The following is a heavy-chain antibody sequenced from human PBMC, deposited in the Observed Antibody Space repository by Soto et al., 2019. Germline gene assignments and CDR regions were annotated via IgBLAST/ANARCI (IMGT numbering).Heavy chain of an antibody. CDR2: IYYSGST. Sequence: PSETPSLTCTVSGGSISSSSYYCGCIRQPPWKGLEWIVSIYYSGSTYYNPSLKSRVTISVDTSKNHFSLKLSSVTAADTSVYYCARHSINICFEIWGKGTNVPVSP. J-gene: IGHJ3*02. CDR1: GGSISSSSYY. CDR3: ARHSINICFEI. D-gene: IGHD1-20*01. V-gene: IGHV4-39*01.